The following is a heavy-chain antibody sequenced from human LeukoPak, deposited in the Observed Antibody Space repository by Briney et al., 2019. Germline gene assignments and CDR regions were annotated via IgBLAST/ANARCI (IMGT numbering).Heavy chain of an antibody. V-gene: IGHV4-39*01. Sequence: PSETLSLTCTVSGGSISSSGFYWGWIRQPPGMGLEWIGSIYYSGTTYYNPSLKSRVTISVDTSKNQFSPKLTSVTAADTAVYYCARQWDTSGYHEYFQHWGQGTRVSVSS. D-gene: IGHD3-22*01. CDR1: GGSISSSGFY. CDR3: ARQWDTSGYHEYFQH. J-gene: IGHJ1*01. CDR2: IYYSGTT.